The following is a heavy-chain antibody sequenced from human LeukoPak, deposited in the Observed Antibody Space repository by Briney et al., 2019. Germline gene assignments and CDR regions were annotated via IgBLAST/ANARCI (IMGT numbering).Heavy chain of an antibody. CDR2: IYYSGST. J-gene: IGHJ4*02. CDR3: ARLPYSSGWYGGFDY. CDR1: GGSISSYY. Sequence: SETLSLTCTVSGGSISSYYWSWIRQPPGKGLEWIGYIYYSGSTNYNPSLKSRVTISVDTSKNQFSLKLSSVTAADTAVYYCARLPYSSGWYGGFDYWGQGTLVTVSS. V-gene: IGHV4-59*08. D-gene: IGHD6-19*01.